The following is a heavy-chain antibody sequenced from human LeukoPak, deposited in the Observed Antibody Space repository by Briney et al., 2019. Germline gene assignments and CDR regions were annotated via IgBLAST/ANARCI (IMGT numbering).Heavy chain of an antibody. V-gene: IGHV3-23*01. D-gene: IGHD1-26*01. CDR3: AKDQVGVHYN. CDR1: GFTFSSYA. Sequence: GGSLRLSCAASGFTFSSYAMSWVRQAPGKGLDWVSGIGGSGTNTWYSDSVKGRFTISRDNSKNILYLQMNSLRAEDTAVYYCAKDQVGVHYNWGQGTLVTVSS. CDR2: IGGSGTNT. J-gene: IGHJ4*02.